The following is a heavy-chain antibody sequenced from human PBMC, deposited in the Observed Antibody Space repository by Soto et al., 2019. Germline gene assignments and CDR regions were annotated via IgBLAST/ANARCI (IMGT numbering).Heavy chain of an antibody. D-gene: IGHD3-3*01. J-gene: IGHJ6*02. CDR2: ISSSSSYI. CDR3: ARDEGSYYDFWSGYYTGYYYYYGMVV. CDR1: GFTFSSYS. V-gene: IGHV3-21*01. Sequence: PGGSLRLSCAASGFTFSSYSMNWVRQAPGKGLEWVSSISSSSSYIYYADSVKGRFTISRDNAKNSLYLQMNSLRAEDTAVYYCARDEGSYYDFWSGYYTGYYYYYGMVVWGQGTTVTVSS.